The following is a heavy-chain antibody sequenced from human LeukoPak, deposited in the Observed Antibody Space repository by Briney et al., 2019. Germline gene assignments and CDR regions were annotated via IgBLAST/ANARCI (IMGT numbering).Heavy chain of an antibody. Sequence: SETLSLTCTVSGGSISSYYWSWIRQPPGKGLEWIGYIYYSGSTNYNPSLKSRVTISVDTSKNQFSLKLSSVTAADTAVYYCAVGGQQAFDIWGQGTMVTVSS. CDR3: AVGGQQAFDI. V-gene: IGHV4-59*01. CDR1: GGSISSYY. D-gene: IGHD3-16*01. J-gene: IGHJ3*02. CDR2: IYYSGST.